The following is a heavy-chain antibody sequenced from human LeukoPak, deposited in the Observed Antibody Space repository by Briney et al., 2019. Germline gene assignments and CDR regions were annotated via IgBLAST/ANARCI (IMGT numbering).Heavy chain of an antibody. CDR1: GLNLSGHW. D-gene: IGHD1-14*01. Sequence: PGGSLRLSCAASGLNLSGHWMSWVRQAPGKGLEWVANINQGGSDKYYVDSVKGRFTISRDNANNLLYLQMNSLRGEDTAVYYCTRDRSRAEDDWGQGTLVTVSS. J-gene: IGHJ4*02. CDR2: INQGGSDK. CDR3: TRDRSRAEDD. V-gene: IGHV3-7*01.